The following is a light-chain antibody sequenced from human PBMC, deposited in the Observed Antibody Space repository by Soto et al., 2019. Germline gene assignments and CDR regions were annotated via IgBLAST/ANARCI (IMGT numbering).Light chain of an antibody. CDR3: QHYLTWPLT. J-gene: IGKJ4*01. Sequence: VLTQSPATLSVSPGERATLSCRASQGVGSTLAWYQQEPGRAPRLLIYDASTRATGIPARFSGAGSGTEFTLTISGLQSDDFAVYYCQHYLTWPLTFGGGTKVDIK. V-gene: IGKV3-15*01. CDR2: DAS. CDR1: QGVGST.